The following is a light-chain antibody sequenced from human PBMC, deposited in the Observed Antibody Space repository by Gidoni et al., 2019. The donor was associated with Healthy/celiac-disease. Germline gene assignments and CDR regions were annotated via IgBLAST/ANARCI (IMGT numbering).Light chain of an antibody. Sequence: SYVLPQPPSVSVAPGQTARITCGGNNIGSKSVHWYQQKPGQAPVLVVYDDSDRPLGIPERFSGSNSGNTATLTISRVEAGDEADYYCQVWDSSSAVVFGGGTKLTVL. CDR1: NIGSKS. J-gene: IGLJ2*01. CDR2: DDS. CDR3: QVWDSSSAVV. V-gene: IGLV3-21*02.